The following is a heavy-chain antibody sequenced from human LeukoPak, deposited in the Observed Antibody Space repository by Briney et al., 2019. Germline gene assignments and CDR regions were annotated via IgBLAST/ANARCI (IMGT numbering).Heavy chain of an antibody. CDR1: GFTFSSYG. CDR3: ASSNYYDSSGYNYYYYMDV. CDR2: ISSSSSYI. D-gene: IGHD3-22*01. J-gene: IGHJ6*03. V-gene: IGHV3-21*01. Sequence: GGSLRLSCAASGFTFSSYGMSWVRQAPGKGLEWVSSISSSSSYIYYADSVKGRFTISRDNAKNSLYLQMNSLRAEDTAVYYCASSNYYDSSGYNYYYYMDVWGKGTTVTVSS.